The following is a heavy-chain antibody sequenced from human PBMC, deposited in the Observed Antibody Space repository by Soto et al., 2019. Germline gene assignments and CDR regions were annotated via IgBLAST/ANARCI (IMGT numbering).Heavy chain of an antibody. CDR3: ASVTFGGVVLAH. Sequence: SETLSLTCSVSAASFSKYYWTWIRQPPGKGLEWIGYIYYNGNTNYNPSLERRLIVSIDTSKKQFSLTLNSVTAADTAVYYCASVTFGGVVLAHWGQGTLVTVS. J-gene: IGHJ4*02. D-gene: IGHD3-16*01. V-gene: IGHV4-59*01. CDR2: IYYNGNT. CDR1: AASFSKYY.